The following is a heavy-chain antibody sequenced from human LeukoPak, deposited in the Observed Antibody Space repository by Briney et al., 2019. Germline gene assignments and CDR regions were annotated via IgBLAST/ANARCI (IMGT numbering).Heavy chain of an antibody. V-gene: IGHV3-21*01. CDR3: ARDRYGDSSGARDY. Sequence: GGSLRLSCAASGFTFSTFAMTWVRQGPGKWLEWVSTISIGSTYIYYAESAKGRFTISRDNAKNSLYLQMNSLRVEDTAVYYCARDRYGDSSGARDYWGQGTLVTVSS. CDR2: ISIGSTYI. CDR1: GFTFSTFA. D-gene: IGHD6-19*01. J-gene: IGHJ4*02.